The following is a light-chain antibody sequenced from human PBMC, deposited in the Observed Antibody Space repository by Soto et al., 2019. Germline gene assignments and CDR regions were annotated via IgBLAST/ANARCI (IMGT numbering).Light chain of an antibody. CDR2: GAS. Sequence: DIQMTQSPSSLSASVGDRVTITCRASLTIGDSLSWFQQKAGKPPTLLIYGASALQSGVPSRFSGSGPGTDFALTISSLQPEDFATYYCQQLISYPLTFGGGTKVDIK. V-gene: IGKV1-9*01. CDR1: LTIGDS. CDR3: QQLISYPLT. J-gene: IGKJ4*01.